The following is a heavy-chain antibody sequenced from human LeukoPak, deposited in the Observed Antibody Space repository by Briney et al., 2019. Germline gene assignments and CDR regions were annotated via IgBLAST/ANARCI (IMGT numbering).Heavy chain of an antibody. CDR1: GFTFSSYA. J-gene: IGHJ4*02. V-gene: IGHV3-30-3*01. Sequence: GGSLRLSCAASGFTFSSYAMHWVRQAPGKGLEWVAVISYDGSNKYYADSVKGRFTISRDNSKSTLYLQMNSLRAEDTAVYYCARSSGFLYFDYWGQGTLVTVSS. D-gene: IGHD6-19*01. CDR3: ARSSGFLYFDY. CDR2: ISYDGSNK.